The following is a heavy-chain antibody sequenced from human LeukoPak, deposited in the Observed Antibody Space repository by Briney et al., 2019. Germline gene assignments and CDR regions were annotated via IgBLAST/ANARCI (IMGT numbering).Heavy chain of an antibody. CDR3: AKDPYSSGPYNWFDP. J-gene: IGHJ5*02. Sequence: GGSLRLSCAASGFTFSSHAMTWVRQAPGKGLEWVSAISGSGDSTYYADSVKGLFTISRDNSKNTLYLQMNRLRAEDTAVYYCAKDPYSSGPYNWFDPWGQGTLVTVSS. V-gene: IGHV3-23*01. CDR2: ISGSGDST. D-gene: IGHD6-19*01. CDR1: GFTFSSHA.